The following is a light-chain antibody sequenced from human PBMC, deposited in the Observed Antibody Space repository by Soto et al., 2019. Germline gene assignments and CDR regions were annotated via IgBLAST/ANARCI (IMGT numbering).Light chain of an antibody. J-gene: IGKJ1*01. V-gene: IGKV3-20*01. CDR2: GAS. CDR3: QQYVSSALT. CDR1: QSVSSSY. Sequence: EIVLTQSPGTLSLSPGERATLSCRASQSVSSSYLAWYQQKPGQAPRLLIYGASSSATGIPDRFSGSGSGTDFTLTISRLEPEDFAVYYCQQYVSSALTFGQGTKVEIK.